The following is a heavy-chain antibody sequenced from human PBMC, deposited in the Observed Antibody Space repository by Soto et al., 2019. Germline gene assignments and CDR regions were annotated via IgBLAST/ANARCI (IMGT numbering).Heavy chain of an antibody. CDR2: INPNSGGT. V-gene: IGHV1-2*04. Sequence: QVQLVQSGAEVKKPGASVKVSCKASGYTFTGYYMHWVRQAPGQGLEWMGWINPNSGGTNYAQKVQGWVTMTRDTAISTAYMELSRLRSDDTAVYYCARAGIAVAPADYWGQGTLVTVSS. CDR1: GYTFTGYY. CDR3: ARAGIAVAPADY. J-gene: IGHJ4*02. D-gene: IGHD6-19*01.